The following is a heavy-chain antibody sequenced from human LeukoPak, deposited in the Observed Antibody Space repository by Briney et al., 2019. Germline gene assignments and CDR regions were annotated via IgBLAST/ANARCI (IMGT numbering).Heavy chain of an antibody. CDR2: ISYDGSNK. CDR1: GFTFSSYA. D-gene: IGHD3-16*01. CDR3: ARVVVWSYFDY. Sequence: GGSLRLSCAASGFTFSSYAMHWVRQAPGKGLEWVAVISYDGSNKYYADSVKGRFTISRDNSENTLYLQMNSLRAEDTAVYYCARVVVWSYFDYWGQGTLVTVSS. V-gene: IGHV3-30-3*01. J-gene: IGHJ4*02.